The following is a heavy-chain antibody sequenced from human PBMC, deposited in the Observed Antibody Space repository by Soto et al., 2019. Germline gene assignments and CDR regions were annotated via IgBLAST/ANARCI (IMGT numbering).Heavy chain of an antibody. Sequence: GGSLRLSCGASGFTFSNYYMSWIRQAPGKGLEWVSYISSTGRTIYYADSVKGRFTVSRDNAQNSLSLKLNSLRVEDTAVYYCARSYSSGREFDYWGQGTQVTVSS. D-gene: IGHD6-19*01. CDR2: ISSTGRTI. CDR3: ARSYSSGREFDY. CDR1: GFTFSNYY. J-gene: IGHJ4*02. V-gene: IGHV3-11*01.